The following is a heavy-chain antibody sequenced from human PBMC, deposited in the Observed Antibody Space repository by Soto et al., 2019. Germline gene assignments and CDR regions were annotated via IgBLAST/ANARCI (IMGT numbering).Heavy chain of an antibody. CDR3: ARTDYGYFDS. CDR1: GYTFTNYG. J-gene: IGHJ4*02. V-gene: IGHV1-18*01. CDR2: ISAYNGNT. D-gene: IGHD3-10*01. Sequence: QVQLVQSGVEVKKPGASVKVSCRTSGYTFTNYGISWVRQAPGQGLEWMGWISAYNGNTNYAQKLQGRVNMTTDTPTTTAYMELRSLRSDDTDVYYCARTDYGYFDSWGQGTLVTVSS.